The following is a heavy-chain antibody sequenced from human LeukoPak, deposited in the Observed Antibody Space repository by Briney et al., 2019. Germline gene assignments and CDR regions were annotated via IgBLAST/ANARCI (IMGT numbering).Heavy chain of an antibody. Sequence: SVKVSCKASGGTFSSYAISWVRQAPGQGLEWMGGIIPIFGTANYAQKFQGRVTITADESTSTAYMELSSLRSEDTAVYYCARATLRWNYGNYYYYMDVWGKGTTVTVSS. V-gene: IGHV1-69*13. CDR3: ARATLRWNYGNYYYYMDV. CDR1: GGTFSSYA. J-gene: IGHJ6*03. D-gene: IGHD1-7*01. CDR2: IIPIFGTA.